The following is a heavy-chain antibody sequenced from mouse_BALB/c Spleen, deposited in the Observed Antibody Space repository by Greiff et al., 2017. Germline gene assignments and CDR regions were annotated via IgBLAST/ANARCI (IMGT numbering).Heavy chain of an antibody. Sequence: VQLQQSGPELVKPGASVKIPCKASGYTFTDYNMDWVKQSHGKSLEWIGDINPNNGGTIYNQKFKGKATLTVDKSSSTAYMELRSLTSEDTAVYYCARERTLLRPFAYWGQGTLVTVSA. CDR2: INPNNGGT. J-gene: IGHJ3*01. V-gene: IGHV1-18*01. CDR1: GYTFTDYN. CDR3: ARERTLLRPFAY. D-gene: IGHD1-2*01.